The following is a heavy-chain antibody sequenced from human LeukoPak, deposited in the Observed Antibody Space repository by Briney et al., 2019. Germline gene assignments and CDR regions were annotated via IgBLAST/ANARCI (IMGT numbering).Heavy chain of an antibody. V-gene: IGHV1-69*13. J-gene: IGHJ6*03. CDR3: AREGAARAYYYYYMDV. CDR2: IIPIFGTA. CDR1: GGTFSSYA. Sequence: ASVKVSCKASGGTFSSYAISWVRQAPGQGLEWMGGIIPIFGTANYARKFQGRVTITADESTSTAYMELSSLRSEDTAVYYCAREGAARAYYYYYMDVWGKGTTVTVSS. D-gene: IGHD6-6*01.